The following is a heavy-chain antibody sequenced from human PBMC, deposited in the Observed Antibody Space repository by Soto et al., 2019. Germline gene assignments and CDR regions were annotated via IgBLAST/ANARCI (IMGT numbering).Heavy chain of an antibody. D-gene: IGHD6-13*01. V-gene: IGHV3-21*01. CDR1: GFTFSSYS. CDR3: ARGGETPRRAAAGIPFDP. CDR2: ISSSSSYI. Sequence: GGSLRLSCAASGFTFSSYSMNWVRQAPGKGLEWVSSISSSSSYIYYADSVKGRFTISRDNAKNSLYLQMNSLRAEDTAVYYCARGGETPRRAAAGIPFDPSDKGTLVTVSS. J-gene: IGHJ5*02.